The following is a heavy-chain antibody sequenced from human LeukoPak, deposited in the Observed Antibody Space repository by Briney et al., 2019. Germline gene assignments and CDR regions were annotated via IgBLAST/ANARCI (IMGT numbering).Heavy chain of an antibody. CDR2: ISYDGSNK. CDR3: AKGQLDNSPHL. D-gene: IGHD1-1*01. J-gene: IGHJ4*02. Sequence: GRSLRLSCAASGFTFSSYGMHWVRQAPGKGLEWVAVISYDGSNKYYADSVKGRFTISRDNSKNTLYLQMNSLRAEDTAVYYCAKGQLDNSPHLWGQGTLVTVSS. V-gene: IGHV3-30*18. CDR1: GFTFSSYG.